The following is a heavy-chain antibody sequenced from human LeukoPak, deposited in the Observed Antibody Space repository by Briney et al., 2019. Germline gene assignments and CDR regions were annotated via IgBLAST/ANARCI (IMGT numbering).Heavy chain of an antibody. CDR2: IRYNGNNQ. J-gene: IGHJ6*03. CDR1: GFTFSSYA. D-gene: IGHD3-10*01. CDR3: AKDSAFYYIDV. Sequence: GGSLRLSCAASGFTFSSYAMSWVRQAPGKGLEWVAFIRYNGNNQYYADSVKGRFTISRDNSKNTLYLQMNSLKGDDTAVYYCAKDSAFYYIDVWGKGTTVIIS. V-gene: IGHV3-30*02.